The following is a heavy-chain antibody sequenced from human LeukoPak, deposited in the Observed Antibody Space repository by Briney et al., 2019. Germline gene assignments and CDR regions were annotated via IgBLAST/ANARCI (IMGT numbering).Heavy chain of an antibody. CDR1: GFTFSSYS. J-gene: IGHJ4*02. V-gene: IGHV3-48*01. CDR3: AKASATYYYDSSGYYASDY. CDR2: ISSSSSTI. D-gene: IGHD3-22*01. Sequence: PGGSLRLSCAASGFTFSSYSMNWVRQAPGKGLEWVSYISSSSSTIYYADSVKGRFTISRDNAKNSLYLQMNSLIAEDTAVYYCAKASATYYYDSSGYYASDYWGQGTLVTVSS.